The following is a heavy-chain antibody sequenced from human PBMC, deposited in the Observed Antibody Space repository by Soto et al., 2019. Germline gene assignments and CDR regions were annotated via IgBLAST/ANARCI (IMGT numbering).Heavy chain of an antibody. CDR2: IIPILGIA. CDR1: GGTFSSYA. V-gene: IGHV1-69*04. CDR3: ARDVVVLEQLVEGDYFDY. Sequence: ASVKVSCKASGGTFSSYAISWVRQAPGQGLEWMGRIIPILGIANYAQKFQGRVTITADKSTSTAYMELSSLRSEDTAVYYCARDVVVLEQLVEGDYFDYWGQGTLVTVSS. J-gene: IGHJ4*02. D-gene: IGHD6-6*01.